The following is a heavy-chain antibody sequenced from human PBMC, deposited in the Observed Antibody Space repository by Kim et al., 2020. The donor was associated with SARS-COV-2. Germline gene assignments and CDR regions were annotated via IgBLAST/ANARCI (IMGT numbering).Heavy chain of an antibody. CDR1: GFTFSSYW. CDR3: ARGGIAAAGTSAGYYYYGMDV. CDR2: INSDGSST. J-gene: IGHJ6*02. V-gene: IGHV3-74*01. D-gene: IGHD6-13*01. Sequence: GGSLRLSCAASGFTFSSYWMHWVRQAPGKGLVWVSRINSDGSSTSYADSVKGRFTISRDNAKNTLYLQMNSLRAEDTAVYYCARGGIAAAGTSAGYYYYGMDVWGQGTTVTVSS.